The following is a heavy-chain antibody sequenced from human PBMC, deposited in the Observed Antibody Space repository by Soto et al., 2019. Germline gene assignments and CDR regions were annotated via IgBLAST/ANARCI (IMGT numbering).Heavy chain of an antibody. CDR3: AKNTERYFDWLLPPFDY. CDR2: ISGSGGST. J-gene: IGHJ4*02. V-gene: IGHV3-23*01. Sequence: EVQLLESGGGLVQPGGSLRLSCAASGFTFSSYAMSWVRQAPGKGLEWVSAISGSGGSTYYADSVKGRFTISRDNSKNPLYLQMNSLRAEDTAVYYCAKNTERYFDWLLPPFDYWGQGTLVTVSS. D-gene: IGHD3-9*01. CDR1: GFTFSSYA.